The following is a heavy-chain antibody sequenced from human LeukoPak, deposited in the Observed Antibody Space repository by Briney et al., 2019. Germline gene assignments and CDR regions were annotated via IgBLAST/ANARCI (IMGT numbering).Heavy chain of an antibody. CDR3: ARAIGVKIAARPRSYYYGMDV. V-gene: IGHV1-69*13. CDR2: IIPIFGAA. Sequence: SVKFSCKASGGTFSSYAISWVRQAPGQGLGWMGGIIPIFGAANYEKTCQGGVTITADESTGTAYMALSSLRSEDPGVYHRARAIGVKIAARPRSYYYGMDVWGQGTTVTVYS. D-gene: IGHD6-6*01. J-gene: IGHJ6*02. CDR1: GGTFSSYA.